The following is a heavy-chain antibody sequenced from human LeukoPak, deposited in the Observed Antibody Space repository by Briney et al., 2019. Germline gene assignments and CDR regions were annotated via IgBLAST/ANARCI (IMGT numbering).Heavy chain of an antibody. V-gene: IGHV1-8*01. D-gene: IGHD3-10*01. CDR1: GYTFTSYD. Sequence: GASVKVSCKASGYTFTSYDINWVRQATGQGLEWMGWMNPNSGNTGYAQKFQGRVTMTRNTSISTAYMELSSLRSEDTAVYYCARSPSMVRGGSPYNWFDPWGQGTLVTVSS. J-gene: IGHJ5*02. CDR3: ARSPSMVRGGSPYNWFDP. CDR2: MNPNSGNT.